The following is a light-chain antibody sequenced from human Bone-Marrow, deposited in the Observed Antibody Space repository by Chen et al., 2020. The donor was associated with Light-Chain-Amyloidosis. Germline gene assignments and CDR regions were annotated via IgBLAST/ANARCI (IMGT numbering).Light chain of an antibody. J-gene: IGLJ3*02. Sequence: NFMLTQPHSVSESPGKTVIISCTRSSGSIATNYVQWYHQRPGSSPTTVIYEDDQRPSGVPHRFSGSIDRSSNSASLTISGLKTEDEADYYCQSYQGSSQGVFGGGTKLTVL. CDR3: QSYQGSSQGV. CDR1: SGSIATNY. V-gene: IGLV6-57*01. CDR2: EDD.